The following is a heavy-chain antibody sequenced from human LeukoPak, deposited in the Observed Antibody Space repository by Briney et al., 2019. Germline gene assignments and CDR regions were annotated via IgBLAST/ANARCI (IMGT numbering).Heavy chain of an antibody. CDR1: GFTFDDCA. V-gene: IGHV3-9*01. J-gene: IGHJ2*01. CDR2: ISYNSDTI. D-gene: IGHD2-21*02. CDR3: AKDYCGGDCYSGWYFDL. Sequence: PGRSLRLSCAASGFTFDDCAMHWVRQAPGKGLEWVSGISYNSDTIAYADSVKGRFTISRDNAKNSLYLQMNSLRAEDTALYYCAKDYCGGDCYSGWYFDLWGRGTLVTVSS.